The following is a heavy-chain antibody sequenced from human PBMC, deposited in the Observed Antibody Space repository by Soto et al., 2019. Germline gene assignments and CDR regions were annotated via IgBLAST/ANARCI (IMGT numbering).Heavy chain of an antibody. CDR2: IYYSGST. D-gene: IGHD2-15*01. CDR3: ARHYEPGLIVVVVAASGFDY. V-gene: IGHV4-39*01. Sequence: QLQLQESGPGLVKPSETLSLTCTVSGGSISSSSYYWGWIRQPPGKGLEWIGSIYYSGSTYYNPSLKSRVTISVDTSKNKCSLKLSSVTAADTAVYYCARHYEPGLIVVVVAASGFDYWGQGTLVTVSS. J-gene: IGHJ4*02. CDR1: GGSISSSSYY.